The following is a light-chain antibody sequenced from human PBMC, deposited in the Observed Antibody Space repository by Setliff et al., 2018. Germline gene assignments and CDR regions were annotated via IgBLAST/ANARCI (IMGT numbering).Light chain of an antibody. CDR3: CSYAGSSIL. J-gene: IGLJ1*01. CDR1: SSDVGSYDL. CDR2: EVN. Sequence: QSALTQPASVSGSPGQSITISCTGASSDVGSYDLVSWYQQHPGKAPKLIIFEVNKRPSGVSDRFSGSKSGNTASLTISGLQADDETDFFCCSYAGSSILFGTGTKVTVL. V-gene: IGLV2-23*02.